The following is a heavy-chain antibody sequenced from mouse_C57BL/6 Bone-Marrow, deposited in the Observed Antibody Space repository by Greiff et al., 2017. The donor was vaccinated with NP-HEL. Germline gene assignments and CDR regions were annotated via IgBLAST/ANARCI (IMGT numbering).Heavy chain of an antibody. CDR1: GFTFSDFY. CDR3: ARDESYGYGGCAY. J-gene: IGHJ3*01. CDR2: SRNKANDYTT. Sequence: EVMLVESGGGLVQSGRSLRLSCATSGFTFSDFYMEWVRQAPGKGLEWIAASRNKANDYTTEYSASVKGRFIVSRDTSQSILYLQMNALRAEDTAIYYCARDESYGYGGCAYWGQGTLVTVSA. V-gene: IGHV7-1*01. D-gene: IGHD2-2*01.